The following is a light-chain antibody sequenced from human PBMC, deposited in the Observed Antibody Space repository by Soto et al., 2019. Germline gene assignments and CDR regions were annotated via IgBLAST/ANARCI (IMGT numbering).Light chain of an antibody. Sequence: DIPMTQSPSSLSASVRDRVTITCRASQSINRLLNWYQQKPGEAPKLLIYAASNLQSGVPSRFSGSGSGTEFTLTITSLQPEDFAVYYCQHYVNWPLTFGGGTKVESK. CDR1: QSINRL. J-gene: IGKJ4*01. V-gene: IGKV1-39*01. CDR2: AAS. CDR3: QHYVNWPLT.